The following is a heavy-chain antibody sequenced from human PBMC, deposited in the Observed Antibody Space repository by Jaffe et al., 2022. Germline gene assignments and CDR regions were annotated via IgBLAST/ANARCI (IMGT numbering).Heavy chain of an antibody. CDR3: AKAPREDYGESYYYYYMDV. J-gene: IGHJ6*03. D-gene: IGHD4-17*01. CDR2: ISGSGGST. V-gene: IGHV3-23*01. Sequence: EVQLLESGGGLVQPGGSLRLSCAASGFTFSSYAMSWVRQAPGKGLEWVSAISGSGGSTYYADSVKGRFTISRDNSKNTLYLQMNSLRAEDTAVYYCAKAPREDYGESYYYYYMDVWGKGTTVTVSS. CDR1: GFTFSSYA.